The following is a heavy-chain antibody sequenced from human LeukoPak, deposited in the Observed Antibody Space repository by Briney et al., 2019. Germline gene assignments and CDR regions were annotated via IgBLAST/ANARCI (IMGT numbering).Heavy chain of an antibody. CDR1: GGTFSSYA. Sequence: GASVKVSCKASGGTFSSYAISWVRQAPGQGLEWMGWISTKIGNTNYVQKLQGRVTMATDTSTRTAYMELRSLRSDDTAVYYCARDSCSAGSCYIDYWGQGTLVTVSS. J-gene: IGHJ4*02. D-gene: IGHD2-15*01. CDR3: ARDSCSAGSCYIDY. V-gene: IGHV1-18*01. CDR2: ISTKIGNT.